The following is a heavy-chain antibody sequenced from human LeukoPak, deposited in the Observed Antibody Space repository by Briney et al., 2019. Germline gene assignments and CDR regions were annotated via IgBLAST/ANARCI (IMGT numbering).Heavy chain of an antibody. CDR2: IYDSGST. D-gene: IGHD3-9*01. CDR3: ASSFTQTGYMEFDY. J-gene: IGHJ4*02. CDR1: GGSLSNHY. Sequence: PSETLSLTCTVSGGSLSNHYWSWIRHPPGKGLEWIGHIYDSGSTTYNPSLKSRVTMSVDTSKNQFSLNLSSVTAADTAVYYCASSFTQTGYMEFDYWGQGALVTVSS. V-gene: IGHV4-59*11.